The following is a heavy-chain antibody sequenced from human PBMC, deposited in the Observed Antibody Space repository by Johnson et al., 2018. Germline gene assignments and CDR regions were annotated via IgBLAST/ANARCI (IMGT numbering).Heavy chain of an antibody. Sequence: VQLQESGPGLVKPSETLSLTCTVSGGSISSYYWSWIRQPPGKGLEWIGYIYYSGLTNYNPSLNSRVTLPADTSQNQFSLQLNPVTPEDTAVYYCARDEWVTYSLNNIDACDIWGQGTLVTVSS. CDR1: GGSISSYY. J-gene: IGHJ3*02. D-gene: IGHD2-15*01. V-gene: IGHV4-59*12. CDR2: IYYSGLT. CDR3: ARDEWVTYSLNNIDACDI.